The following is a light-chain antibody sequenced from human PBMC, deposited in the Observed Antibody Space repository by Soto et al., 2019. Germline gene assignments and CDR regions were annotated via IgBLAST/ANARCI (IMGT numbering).Light chain of an antibody. V-gene: IGLV1-44*01. CDR3: TAWDDSLNLVA. CDR1: SSNIENNS. Sequence: QSVLTQPPSTSGTPGQRVTISFSGASSNIENNSVNWYQHLPGTAPKLLIYATNQRPSGVPNRFSGSKSGTSASLAISGLQSEDEADYYCTAWDDSLNLVAFGGGTKLTVL. J-gene: IGLJ2*01. CDR2: ATN.